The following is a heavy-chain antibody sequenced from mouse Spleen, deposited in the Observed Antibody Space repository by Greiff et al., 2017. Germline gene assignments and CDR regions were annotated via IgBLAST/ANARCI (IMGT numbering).Heavy chain of an antibody. J-gene: IGHJ4*01. V-gene: IGHV5-17*02. CDR2: ISSGSSTI. Sequence: EVKVVESGGGLVQPGGSRKLSCAASGFTFSSFGMHWVRQAPEKGLEWVAYISSGSSTIYYADTVKGRFTISRDNPKNTLFLQMTSLRSEDTAMYYCARPGTYAMDYWGQGTSVTVSS. CDR3: ARPGTYAMDY. D-gene: IGHD3-3*01. CDR1: GFTFSSFG.